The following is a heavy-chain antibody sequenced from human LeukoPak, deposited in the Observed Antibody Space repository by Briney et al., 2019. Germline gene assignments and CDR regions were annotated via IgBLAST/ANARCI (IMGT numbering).Heavy chain of an antibody. CDR1: GGSISSHY. Sequence: SETLSLTCTVSGGSISSHYWSWIRQPPGKGLEWIGYIYYSGSTNYNPSLKSRVTISVDTSKKQFSLKLSSVTAADTAVYYCAREWQYQFDYWGQGTLVTVSS. J-gene: IGHJ4*02. D-gene: IGHD4-11*01. CDR2: IYYSGST. CDR3: AREWQYQFDY. V-gene: IGHV4-59*11.